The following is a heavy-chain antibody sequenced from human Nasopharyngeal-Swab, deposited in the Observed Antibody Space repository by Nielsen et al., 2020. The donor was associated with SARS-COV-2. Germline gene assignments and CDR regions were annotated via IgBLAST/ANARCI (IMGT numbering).Heavy chain of an antibody. V-gene: IGHV4-59*13. J-gene: IGHJ4*02. CDR2: IYYSGST. CDR3: TRGDYYDSTFDY. CDR1: GGSISSYY. Sequence: SETLSLTCTVSGGSISSYYWSWIRQPPGKGLEWIGYIYYSGSTNYNPSLKSRVTISVDTSKNQFSLKLSSVTAADTAVYYCTRGDYYDSTFDYWGQGTLVTVSS. D-gene: IGHD3-22*01.